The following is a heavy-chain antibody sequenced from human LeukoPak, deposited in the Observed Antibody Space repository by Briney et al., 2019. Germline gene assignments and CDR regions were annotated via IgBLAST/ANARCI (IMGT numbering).Heavy chain of an antibody. CDR1: GFTFSSYA. J-gene: IGHJ3*02. V-gene: IGHV3-23*01. CDR3: ARDYGSGSYPDAFDI. CDR2: ISGSGGST. Sequence: PGGSLRLSCAASGFTFSSYAMSWVRQAPGKGLEWVSAISGSGGSTYYADSVKGRFTISRDNAKNSLYLQMNSLRAEDTAVYYCARDYGSGSYPDAFDIWGLGTMVTVSS. D-gene: IGHD3-10*01.